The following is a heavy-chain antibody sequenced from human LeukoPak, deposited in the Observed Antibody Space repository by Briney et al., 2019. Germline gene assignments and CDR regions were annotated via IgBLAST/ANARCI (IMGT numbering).Heavy chain of an antibody. J-gene: IGHJ1*01. CDR3: ARTSSSWSDKYFQH. CDR1: GFTFSSYS. D-gene: IGHD6-13*01. Sequence: PGGSLRLSCAASGFTFSSYSMNWVRQAPGKGLEWVSSISSSSSYIYYADSVKGRFTISRDNAQNSLYLQMNSLRSEDTAVYYCARTSSSWSDKYFQHWGQGTLVTVSS. V-gene: IGHV3-21*04. CDR2: ISSSSSYI.